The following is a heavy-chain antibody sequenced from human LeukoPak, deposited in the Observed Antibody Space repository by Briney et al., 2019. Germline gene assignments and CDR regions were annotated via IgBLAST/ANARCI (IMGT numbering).Heavy chain of an antibody. CDR2: IYTTGST. CDR3: ARVTTGGYYNC. Sequence: SETLSLTCTVSGGSISSGTYYWTWIRQPAGKGLEWIGRIYTTGSTNYNPSLKSRATMSTDTSKNQFPLKLSSVTAADTAVYYCARVTTGGYYNCWGQGTLVTVSS. D-gene: IGHD3-22*01. CDR1: GGSISSGTYY. J-gene: IGHJ4*02. V-gene: IGHV4-61*02.